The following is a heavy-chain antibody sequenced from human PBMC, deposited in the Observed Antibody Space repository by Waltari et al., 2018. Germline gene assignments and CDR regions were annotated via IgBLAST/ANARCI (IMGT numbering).Heavy chain of an antibody. CDR1: GGSLRTYY. CDR2: MNHSGST. V-gene: IGHV4-34*01. CDR3: ARGSAAAGKTTTPGGACWVAPRYYFDY. Sequence: QVQLQQWGAGLLKPSETLSLTRAVSGGSLRTYYWSWIRQPPGQELEWVGEMNHSGSTDDIPSLKSRSTIPVDTSKNQFSLKLSTVTAADTAVYYSARGSAAAGKTTTPGGACWVAPRYYFDYWGQGTLVTVSS. D-gene: IGHD6-13*01. J-gene: IGHJ4*02.